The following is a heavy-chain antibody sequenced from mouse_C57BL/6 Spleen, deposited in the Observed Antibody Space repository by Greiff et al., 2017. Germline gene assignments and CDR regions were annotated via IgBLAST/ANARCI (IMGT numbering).Heavy chain of an antibody. Sequence: QVQLKQPGAELVMPGASVKLSCKASGYTFTSYWMHWVQQRPGQGLEWIGEIDPSDSYTNYNQKFKGKSTLTVDKSSSTAYMQLRSLTSEDSAVYYCARSPSSYNDAMDYWGQGTSVTVSS. CDR1: GYTFTSYW. D-gene: IGHD1-1*01. CDR3: ARSPSSYNDAMDY. CDR2: IDPSDSYT. J-gene: IGHJ4*01. V-gene: IGHV1-69*01.